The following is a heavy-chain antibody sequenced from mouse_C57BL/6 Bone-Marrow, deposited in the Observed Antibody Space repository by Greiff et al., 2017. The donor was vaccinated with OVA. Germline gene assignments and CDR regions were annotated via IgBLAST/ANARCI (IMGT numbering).Heavy chain of an antibody. CDR3: ARYDYGSTPYYFDD. D-gene: IGHD1-1*01. CDR1: GYTFTSYW. Sequence: QLQQPGAELVRPGSSVKLSCKASGYTFTSYWMHWVKQRPIQGLEWIGNIDPSDSETHYNQKFKDKATLTVDKSSSTAYMQLSSLTSEDSAVYYCARYDYGSTPYYFDDWGQGTTLTVSS. V-gene: IGHV1-52*01. J-gene: IGHJ2*01. CDR2: IDPSDSET.